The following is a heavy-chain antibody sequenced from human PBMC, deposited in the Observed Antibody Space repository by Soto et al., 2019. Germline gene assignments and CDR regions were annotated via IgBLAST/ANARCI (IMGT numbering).Heavy chain of an antibody. CDR1: GFTFSTYI. CDR3: ATRLWYYYDSSGSPGH. J-gene: IGHJ4*02. CDR2: ISSSSNI. V-gene: IGHV3-48*01. Sequence: PGGSLILSCAASGFTFSTYIMNWVRQAPGKGLEWISYISSSSNIYYADSVKGRFTTSRDNAKNSLYLQMNSLRAEDTAVYYCATRLWYYYDSSGSPGHWGQGTLVTVSS. D-gene: IGHD3-22*01.